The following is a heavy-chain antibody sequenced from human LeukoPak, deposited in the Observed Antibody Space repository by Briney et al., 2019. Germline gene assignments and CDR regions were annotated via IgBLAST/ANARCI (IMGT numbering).Heavy chain of an antibody. CDR3: AKVALGYCSGSSCYYFDY. CDR2: IDRSSNNI. V-gene: IGHV3-48*01. CDR1: GFIFTDYS. Sequence: PGGSLRLSCAASGFIFTDYSMNWVRQAPGKGLEWVSCIDRSSNNIYYPDSVKGRFTISRDNAKNSLYLQMNSLRAEDTALYYCAKVALGYCSGSSCYYFDYGGQGTLVTVSS. D-gene: IGHD2-15*01. J-gene: IGHJ4*02.